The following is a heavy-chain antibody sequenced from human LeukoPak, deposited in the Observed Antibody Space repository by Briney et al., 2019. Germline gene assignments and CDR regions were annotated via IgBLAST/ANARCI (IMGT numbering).Heavy chain of an antibody. CDR2: INHSGST. D-gene: IGHD6-13*01. CDR1: GGSFSGYY. CDR3: ARPLSAAGTIAGMDV. Sequence: SETLSLTCAVYGGSFSGYYWSWIRQPPGKGLEWIGEINHSGSTNYNPSLKSRVTISVDMSKNQFSLKLTSVTAADTAVYYCARPLSAAGTIAGMDVWGQGTTVTVFS. V-gene: IGHV4-34*01. J-gene: IGHJ6*02.